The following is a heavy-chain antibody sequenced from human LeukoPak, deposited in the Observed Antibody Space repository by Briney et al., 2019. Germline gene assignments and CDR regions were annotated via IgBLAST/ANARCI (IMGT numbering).Heavy chain of an antibody. CDR1: GFTLSNYA. Sequence: GGSLRLSCAASGFTLSNYAMTWVRQAPGRGLEWVSAISGSGGGTYYADSVKGRFTISRDNSRNTLYLQMNRLRAEDTAVFYCAKQTLVGGYTYGLDYWGQGTLVTVSS. J-gene: IGHJ4*02. D-gene: IGHD5-18*01. V-gene: IGHV3-23*01. CDR2: ISGSGGGT. CDR3: AKQTLVGGYTYGLDY.